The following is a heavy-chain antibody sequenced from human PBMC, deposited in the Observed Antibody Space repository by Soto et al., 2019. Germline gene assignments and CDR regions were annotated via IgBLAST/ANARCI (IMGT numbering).Heavy chain of an antibody. CDR1: GGTFSSYA. D-gene: IGHD2-2*01. CDR2: IIPIFGTA. J-gene: IGHJ4*02. Sequence: ASVKVSCKASGGTFSSYAISWVRQAPGQGLEWMGGIIPIFGTANYAQKFQGRVTITADESTSTAYMELSSLRSEDTAVYYCARTLLVPAHAYYFDYWGQGTLVTVSS. V-gene: IGHV1-69*13. CDR3: ARTLLVPAHAYYFDY.